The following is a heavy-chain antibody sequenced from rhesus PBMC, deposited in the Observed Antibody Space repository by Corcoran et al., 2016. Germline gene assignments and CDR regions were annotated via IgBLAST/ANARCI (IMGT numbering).Heavy chain of an antibody. D-gene: IGHD6-13*01. J-gene: IGHJ2*01. Sequence: QVTLKESGPALVKPTQTLTLTCTFSGFSLSTSGMGVGWSRQRPGKGREWLASIYWDDDKYSSTSLKSRLTISKDTSKNQVVLTMTNMDPVDTATYYCARGKKQINWVYNWYFDIWGPGTPITISS. V-gene: IGHV2S1*01. CDR3: ARGKKQINWVYNWYFDI. CDR2: IYWDDDK. CDR1: GFSLSTSGMG.